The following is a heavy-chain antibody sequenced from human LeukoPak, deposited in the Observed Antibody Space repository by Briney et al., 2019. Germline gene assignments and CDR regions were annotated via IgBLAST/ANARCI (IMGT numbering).Heavy chain of an antibody. J-gene: IGHJ4*02. Sequence: PGRSLRLSCAASGAAFTKYGMKWVRQAAGAGLEYISGISRSGDITHYADSVKGRFTISRDNVQNTLYLQMNSLRADDTALYYCATEGFYYWGPGTQVTVSS. CDR3: ATEGFYY. CDR2: ISRSGDIT. V-gene: IGHV3-23*01. CDR1: GAAFTKYG.